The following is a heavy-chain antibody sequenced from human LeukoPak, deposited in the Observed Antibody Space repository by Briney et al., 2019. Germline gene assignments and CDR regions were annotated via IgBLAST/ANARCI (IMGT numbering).Heavy chain of an antibody. J-gene: IGHJ4*02. Sequence: GGSLRLSCAASGFTFSSYWMSWVRQAPGRGLEWVANINKDGGEKYYVDSVKGRFTISRDNSKNTLCLQMNSLRAEDTAVYYCRYSSSSGGVDYWGQGTLVTVSS. CDR3: RYSSSSGGVDY. CDR1: GFTFSSYW. V-gene: IGHV3-7*03. D-gene: IGHD6-6*01. CDR2: INKDGGEK.